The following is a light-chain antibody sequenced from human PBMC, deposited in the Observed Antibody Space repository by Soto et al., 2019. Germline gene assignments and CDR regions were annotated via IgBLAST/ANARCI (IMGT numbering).Light chain of an antibody. CDR3: PQHASPGT. CDR2: GAS. CDR1: QSVSRK. V-gene: IGKV3-15*01. Sequence: EIMMTQAPSTLSVSPGERATLSCRASQSVSRKLAWYQQTRGQAPRLLIYGASTRATGVPDRFSGSGSGTDFTLTISRLEPEDFAVNHCPQHASPGTVGHGTRLEIK. J-gene: IGKJ5*01.